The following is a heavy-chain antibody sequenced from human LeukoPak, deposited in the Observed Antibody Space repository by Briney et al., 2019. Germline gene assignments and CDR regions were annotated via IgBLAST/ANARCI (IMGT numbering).Heavy chain of an antibody. CDR1: GFTFSSYA. CDR2: ISSSSSYI. CDR3: ARGLGTGYSYGNLDY. J-gene: IGHJ4*02. Sequence: GGSLRLSCAASGFTFSSYAMSWVRQAPGKGLEWVSSISSSSSYIYYADSVKGRFTISRDNAKNSLYLQMNSLRAEDTAVYYCARGLGTGYSYGNLDYWGQGTLVTVSS. D-gene: IGHD5-18*01. V-gene: IGHV3-21*01.